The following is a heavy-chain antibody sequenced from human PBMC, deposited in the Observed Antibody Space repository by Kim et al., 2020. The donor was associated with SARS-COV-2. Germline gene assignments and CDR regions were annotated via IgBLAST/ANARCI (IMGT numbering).Heavy chain of an antibody. Sequence: GGSQRLSCAASGFTFSSYGMHWVRQAPGKGLEWVAVISYDGSNKYYADSVKGRFTISRDNSKNTLYLQMNSLRAEDTAVYYCAKDLGWLQLGNDAFDIWGQGTMVTVSS. CDR1: GFTFSSYG. CDR2: ISYDGSNK. V-gene: IGHV3-30*18. J-gene: IGHJ3*02. CDR3: AKDLGWLQLGNDAFDI. D-gene: IGHD5-12*01.